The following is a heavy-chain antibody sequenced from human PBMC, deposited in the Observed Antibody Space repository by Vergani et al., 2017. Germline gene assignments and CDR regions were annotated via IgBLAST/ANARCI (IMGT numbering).Heavy chain of an antibody. Sequence: EVQLVESGGGLVQPGRSLRLSCAASGFTFNRYWMSWVRQAPGKGLEWVANIKQDVSEEHYVDSVKGRFTISRDNAKNSLYLQMNSLRAEDTAVYYCVGTGYQYYYHGMAVWGQGTTVTVSS. CDR2: IKQDVSEE. CDR1: GFTFNRYW. D-gene: IGHD3/OR15-3a*01. V-gene: IGHV3-7*01. J-gene: IGHJ6*02. CDR3: VGTGYQYYYHGMAV.